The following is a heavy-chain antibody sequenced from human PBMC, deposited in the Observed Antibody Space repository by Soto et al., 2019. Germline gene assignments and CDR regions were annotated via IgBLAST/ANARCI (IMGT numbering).Heavy chain of an antibody. CDR3: ARGGSGYYYGLDV. CDR1: GFTVSNKY. Sequence: EVQLVETGGGLIQPGGSLRLSCAASGFTVSNKYMSWVRQAPGKGLEWISVIFSGGETYYADSVKGRFTISRDNSKNTLYLPMSSLRADDTAMYYCARGGSGYYYGLDVWGQGTTVTVSS. D-gene: IGHD3-10*01. CDR2: IFSGGET. V-gene: IGHV3-53*02. J-gene: IGHJ6*02.